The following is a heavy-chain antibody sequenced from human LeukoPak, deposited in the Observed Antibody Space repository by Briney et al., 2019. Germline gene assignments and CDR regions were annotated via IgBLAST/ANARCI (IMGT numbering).Heavy chain of an antibody. J-gene: IGHJ6*02. Sequence: SETLSLTCAVYGGSFSGYYWSWIRQPPGKGLEWIGEINHSGSTNYNPSLKSRVTISVDTSKNQFSLKLSSVTAADTAVYYCARSNPSKYSRWGQGTTVTVSS. CDR1: GGSFSGYY. CDR3: ARSNPSKYSR. CDR2: INHSGST. D-gene: IGHD6-6*01. V-gene: IGHV4-34*01.